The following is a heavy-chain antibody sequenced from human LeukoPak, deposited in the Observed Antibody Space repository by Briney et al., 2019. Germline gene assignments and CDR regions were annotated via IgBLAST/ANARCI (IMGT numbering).Heavy chain of an antibody. Sequence: SQTLSLTCTVSGGSISSGDYYWSWIRQHPGKGLEWIGYIYYSGSTNYNPSLKSRVTISVDTSKNQFSLKLSSVTAADTAVYYCARHVEQRLTPFDYWGQGILVTVSS. J-gene: IGHJ4*02. D-gene: IGHD6-19*01. CDR1: GGSISSGDYY. V-gene: IGHV4-30-4*01. CDR3: ARHVEQRLTPFDY. CDR2: IYYSGST.